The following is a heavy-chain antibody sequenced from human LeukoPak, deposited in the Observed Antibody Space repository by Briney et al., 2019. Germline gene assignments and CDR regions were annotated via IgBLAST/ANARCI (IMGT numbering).Heavy chain of an antibody. CDR3: AREVGATTIPLDY. CDR2: ISSSSSYI. CDR1: GFTFSSYS. D-gene: IGHD1-26*01. J-gene: IGHJ4*02. Sequence: KPGGSLRLSCAASGFTFSSYSMNWVRQAPGKGLEWVSSISSSSSYIYYADSVKGRFTISRDNAKNSLYLQMNSLRAEDTAVYYCAREVGATTIPLDYWGQGTLVTVSS. V-gene: IGHV3-21*01.